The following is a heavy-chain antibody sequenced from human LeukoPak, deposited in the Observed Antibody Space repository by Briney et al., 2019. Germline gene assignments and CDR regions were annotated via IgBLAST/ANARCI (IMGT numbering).Heavy chain of an antibody. J-gene: IGHJ5*02. D-gene: IGHD2-15*01. CDR3: ARLHCSGGSCYSWFDP. CDR2: INHSGST. Sequence: PSETLSLTCAVYGGSFSGYYWSWIRQPPGKGLEWIGEINHSGSTNYNPSLKSRVTISVDTSKNQFSLKLSSVTAADTAVYYCARLHCSGGSCYSWFDPWGQGTLVTVSS. CDR1: GGSFSGYY. V-gene: IGHV4-34*01.